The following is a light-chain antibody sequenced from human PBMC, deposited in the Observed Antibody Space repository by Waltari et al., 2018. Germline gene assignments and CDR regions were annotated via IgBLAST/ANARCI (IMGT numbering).Light chain of an antibody. CDR1: PSVSSN. J-gene: IGKJ3*01. Sequence: DIVMTQSLATFSVSPGERATLACRASPSVSSNVAWYQQKPGQAPSPLIYGGSTRATGIPARFSGSESGAEFDLNCSVLQSEAFAVYYCQQYKIWPLFGFSPATTVDIK. V-gene: IGKV3-15*01. CDR3: QQYKIWPLFG. CDR2: GGS.